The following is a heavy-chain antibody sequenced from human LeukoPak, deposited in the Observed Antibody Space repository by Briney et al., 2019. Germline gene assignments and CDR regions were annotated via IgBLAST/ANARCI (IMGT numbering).Heavy chain of an antibody. CDR2: ITTTSTYI. J-gene: IGHJ6*03. CDR3: AKCFGDDYYYYMDV. V-gene: IGHV3-21*04. D-gene: IGHD4-17*01. CDR1: GFIFSSYS. Sequence: GGSLRLSCAASGFIFSSYSMNWVRQAPGKGLEWVSSITTTSTYIDYADSVKGRFTISRDNSKNTLYLQMNSLRAEDTAVYYCAKCFGDDYYYYMDVWGKGATVTVSS.